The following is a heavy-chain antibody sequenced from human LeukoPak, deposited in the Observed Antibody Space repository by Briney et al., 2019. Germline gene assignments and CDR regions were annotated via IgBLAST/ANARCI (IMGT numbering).Heavy chain of an antibody. CDR1: GFTVSSNY. D-gene: IGHD5-18*01. V-gene: IGHV3-66*01. Sequence: GGSLRLSCAASGFTVSSNYMSWVRQAPGKGLEWVSVIYSGGSTYYADSVKGRFTISRDNSKNTLYLQMNSLRAEDTAVYYCAREGGGGYSYGYPFDYWGQGTLVTVSS. CDR2: IYSGGST. CDR3: AREGGGGYSYGYPFDY. J-gene: IGHJ4*02.